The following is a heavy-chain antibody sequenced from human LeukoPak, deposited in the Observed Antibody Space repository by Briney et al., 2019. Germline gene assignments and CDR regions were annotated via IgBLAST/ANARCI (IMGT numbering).Heavy chain of an antibody. CDR1: GFTFSRYW. Sequence: GGSLRLSCAPSGFTFSRYWMSWVRQAPGKGLEWVANIKEDGSEKYYVDSVKGRFTISRDNAKNSLYLQMNSLRAEDTAVYYCARDEAYASDYWGQGTLVTVSS. V-gene: IGHV3-7*01. J-gene: IGHJ4*02. CDR3: ARDEAYASDY. CDR2: IKEDGSEK. D-gene: IGHD4-17*01.